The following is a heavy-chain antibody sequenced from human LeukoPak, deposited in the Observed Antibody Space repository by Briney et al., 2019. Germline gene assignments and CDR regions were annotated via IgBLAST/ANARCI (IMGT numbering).Heavy chain of an antibody. CDR3: ARLVVAAYNRNFDY. D-gene: IGHD2-15*01. CDR2: IRYDGSIK. CDR1: GFIFSSYG. V-gene: IGHV3-30*02. J-gene: IGHJ4*02. Sequence: GGSLRLSCAASGFIFSSYGMHWVRQAPGKGLEWVAFIRYDGSIKYYADSVKGRFTISRDNAKNSLYLQMNSLRAEDTAVYYCARLVVAAYNRNFDYWGQGTLVTVSS.